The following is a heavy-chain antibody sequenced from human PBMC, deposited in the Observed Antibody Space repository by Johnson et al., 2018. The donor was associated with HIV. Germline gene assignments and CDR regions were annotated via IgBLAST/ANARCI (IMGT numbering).Heavy chain of an antibody. D-gene: IGHD3-22*01. CDR2: IWYDGSNK. J-gene: IGHJ3*02. Sequence: QVQLVESGGGVVQPGGSLRLSCAASGFTFSSYGMHWVRQAPGKGLEWVAVIWYDGSNKYYADSVKGLFTISRDNSKNTLYLQMNSRRAEDTAVYYCAKAPLSGYEDAFDIWGQGTMVTVSS. V-gene: IGHV3-33*06. CDR3: AKAPLSGYEDAFDI. CDR1: GFTFSSYG.